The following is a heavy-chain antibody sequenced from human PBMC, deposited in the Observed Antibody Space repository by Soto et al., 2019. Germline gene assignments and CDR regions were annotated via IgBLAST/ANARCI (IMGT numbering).Heavy chain of an antibody. CDR2: IYYSGST. Sequence: SETLSLTCTVSGGSISSYYWSWIRQPPGKGLEWIGYIYYSGSTNYNPSLKSRVTISVDTSKNQFSLKLSSVTAADTAVYYCAREYGSDVYYYYYMDVWGQGTTVTVSS. D-gene: IGHD2-15*01. V-gene: IGHV4-59*01. CDR3: AREYGSDVYYYYYMDV. J-gene: IGHJ6*02. CDR1: GGSISSYY.